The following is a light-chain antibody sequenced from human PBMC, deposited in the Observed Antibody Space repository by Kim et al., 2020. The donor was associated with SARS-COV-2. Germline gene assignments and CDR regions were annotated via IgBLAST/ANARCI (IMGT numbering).Light chain of an antibody. V-gene: IGKV1-5*03. CDR2: LAS. CDR1: ESIGTW. Sequence: SASVGDRVPITCRASESIGTWLAWYQQKPGRAPRLLIYLASTLENGVPSRFSGTGSGTEFSLSITSLQPDDFATYYRQHYSRFPYTFGQGTKLEIK. J-gene: IGKJ2*01. CDR3: QHYSRFPYT.